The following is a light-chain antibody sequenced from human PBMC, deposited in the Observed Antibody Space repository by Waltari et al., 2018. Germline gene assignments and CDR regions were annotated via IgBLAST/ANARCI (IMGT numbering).Light chain of an antibody. CDR1: SSDVGAYDY. CDR3: SSYAGSNNLV. J-gene: IGLJ2*01. V-gene: IGLV2-8*01. CDR2: EVS. Sequence: QSALTQPPPASGSPGQSVTISCTGTSSDVGAYDYVSWYQHHPGKAPKLLISEVSKRPSGVPDRFSGSRSGNTASLTVSGLQAEDEADYYCSSYAGSNNLVFGGGTKLTVL.